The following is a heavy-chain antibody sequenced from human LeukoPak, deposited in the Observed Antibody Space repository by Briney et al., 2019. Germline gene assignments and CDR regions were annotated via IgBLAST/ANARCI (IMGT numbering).Heavy chain of an antibody. J-gene: IGHJ6*03. Sequence: ASVKVSCKASGYTFTTYGISWVRQATGRGLEWMGWMNPNSGNTGYAQKFQGRVTITRNTSISTAYMELSSLRSEDTAVYYCARGRGAARRNYYYMDVWGKGTTVTVSS. CDR2: MNPNSGNT. D-gene: IGHD6-6*01. V-gene: IGHV1-8*03. CDR1: GYTFTTYG. CDR3: ARGRGAARRNYYYMDV.